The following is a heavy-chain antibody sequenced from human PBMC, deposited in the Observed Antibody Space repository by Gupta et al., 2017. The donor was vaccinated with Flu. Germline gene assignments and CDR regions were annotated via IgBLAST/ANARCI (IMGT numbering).Heavy chain of an antibody. Sequence: YYWSWIRQPPGKGLEWIGEIDDSGSTNYNPSLKSRVTISADTSNNQFSLKLTSVTAADTAVYYCARGRRTLAAVIPCGFDHWGRGTLVTVSS. CDR3: ARGRRTLAAVIPCGFDH. V-gene: IGHV4-34*01. D-gene: IGHD6-13*01. J-gene: IGHJ4*02. CDR2: IDDSGST. CDR1: YY.